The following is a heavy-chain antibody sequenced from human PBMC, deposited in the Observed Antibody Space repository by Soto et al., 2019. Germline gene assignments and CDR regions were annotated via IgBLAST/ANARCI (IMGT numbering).Heavy chain of an antibody. J-gene: IGHJ5*02. CDR1: GAALNSGNYY. CDR3: ARLRIATNNYKWFDP. CDR2: IYVTGAV. D-gene: IGHD2-21*01. Sequence: SETLSLTCSVSGAALNSGNYYWSWIRQVPGKGLEWIGHIYVTGAVDYNPSLRDRITISQDTSERQFSLDLRLVTAADTAVYYCARLRIATNNYKWFDPWGQGTLVTVSS. V-gene: IGHV4-31*03.